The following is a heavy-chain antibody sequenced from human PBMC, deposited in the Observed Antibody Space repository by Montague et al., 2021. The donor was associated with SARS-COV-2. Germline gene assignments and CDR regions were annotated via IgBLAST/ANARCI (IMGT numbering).Heavy chain of an antibody. D-gene: IGHD3-16*01. CDR3: AGGGTGRHYYYCMDV. CDR1: SGSISSGSYY. CDR2: IYYSGST. Sequence: SETLSLTCTVSSGSISSGSYYWGWIRQPPGKGLEWIGSIYYSGSTYYNPSLKSRVTISVDTSKNQFSLKLSSVTAADTAVYYCAGGGTGRHYYYCMDVWGQGTTVTVSS. V-gene: IGHV4-39*07. J-gene: IGHJ6*02.